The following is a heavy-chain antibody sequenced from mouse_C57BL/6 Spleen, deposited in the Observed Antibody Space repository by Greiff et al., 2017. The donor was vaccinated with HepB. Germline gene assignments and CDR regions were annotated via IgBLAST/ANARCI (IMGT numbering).Heavy chain of an antibody. D-gene: IGHD1-1*01. CDR2: IDPETGGT. V-gene: IGHV1-15*01. J-gene: IGHJ3*01. Sequence: VKLQESGAELVRPGASVTLSCKASGYTFTDYEMHWVKQTPVHGLEWIGAIDPETGGTAYNQKFKGKAILTADKSSSTAYMELRSLTSEDSAVYYSTRCDYYGSSRPFAYWGQGTLVTVSA. CDR3: TRCDYYGSSRPFAY. CDR1: GYTFTDYE.